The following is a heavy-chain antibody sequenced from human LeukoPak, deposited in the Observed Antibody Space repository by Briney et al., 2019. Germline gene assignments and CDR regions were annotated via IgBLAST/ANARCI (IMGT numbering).Heavy chain of an antibody. CDR1: GGSICSYF. J-gene: IGHJ6*04. Sequence: SETLSLTCTVSGGSICSYFWTWIRQPPGKGLEWIGYSHYSGTTNHNPSLKSRVTISVDTSKNQFSLKLSSVTAADTAVYYCAREAQDPSLLDVWGKGTTVTVSS. D-gene: IGHD2-15*01. CDR3: AREAQDPSLLDV. V-gene: IGHV4-59*01. CDR2: SHYSGTT.